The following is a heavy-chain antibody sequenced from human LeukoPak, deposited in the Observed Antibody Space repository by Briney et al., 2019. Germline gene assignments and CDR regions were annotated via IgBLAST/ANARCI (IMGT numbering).Heavy chain of an antibody. J-gene: IGHJ4*02. CDR1: GGSISSYY. Sequence: SETLSLTCTVSGGSISSYYWSWIRQPPGEGLEWIGYIYYSGSTNYNPSLKSRVTISVDTSKNQFSLKLSSVTAADTAVYYCARSPDIVVVPAANYFDYWGQGTLVTVSS. V-gene: IGHV4-59*01. CDR2: IYYSGST. D-gene: IGHD2-2*01. CDR3: ARSPDIVVVPAANYFDY.